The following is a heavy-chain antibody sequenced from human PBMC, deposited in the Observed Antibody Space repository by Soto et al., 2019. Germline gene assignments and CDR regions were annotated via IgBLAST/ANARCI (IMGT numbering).Heavy chain of an antibody. Sequence: ASVKVSCKASGYTFTSYAMHWVRQAPGQRLEWMGWINAGNGNTKYSQKFQGRVTITRDTSASTAYMELSSLRSEDTAVYYCAREGIAVAGCFDYWGQGTLVTVSS. CDR1: GYTFTSYA. CDR2: INAGNGNT. V-gene: IGHV1-3*01. D-gene: IGHD6-19*01. J-gene: IGHJ4*02. CDR3: AREGIAVAGCFDY.